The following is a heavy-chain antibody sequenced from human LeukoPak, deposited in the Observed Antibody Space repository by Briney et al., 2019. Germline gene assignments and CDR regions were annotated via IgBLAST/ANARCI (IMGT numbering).Heavy chain of an antibody. CDR2: INPNSGGT. Sequence: ASVKVSCKASGYTFTGYYMHWVRQAPGQGLEWMGWINPNSGGTNYAQKFQGRVTMTRDTSISTAYMELSRLRSDDTAVYYCAREGAYYYDSSGQYYFDYWGQGTLVTVSS. V-gene: IGHV1-2*02. CDR3: AREGAYYYDSSGQYYFDY. CDR1: GYTFTGYY. J-gene: IGHJ4*02. D-gene: IGHD3-22*01.